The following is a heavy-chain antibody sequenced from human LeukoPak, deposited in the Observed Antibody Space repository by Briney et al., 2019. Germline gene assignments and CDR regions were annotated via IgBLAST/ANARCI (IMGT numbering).Heavy chain of an antibody. D-gene: IGHD6-19*01. CDR3: ARHVRGGWYGSGDFDY. CDR1: GGSISSYY. Sequence: PSETLSLTCTVSGGSISSYYWSWIRQPPGKGLEWIGYIYYSGSTNYNPSLKSRVTISVDTSKNQFSLKLSSVTAADTAVYYCARHVRGGWYGSGDFDYCGQGTLVTVSS. CDR2: IYYSGST. V-gene: IGHV4-59*08. J-gene: IGHJ4*02.